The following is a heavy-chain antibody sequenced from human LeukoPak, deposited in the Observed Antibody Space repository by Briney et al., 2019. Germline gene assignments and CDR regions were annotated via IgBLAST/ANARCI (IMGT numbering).Heavy chain of an antibody. V-gene: IGHV3-21*06. J-gene: IGHJ4*02. CDR3: TRDQTPYY. CDR1: GFTLCIYG. Sequence: PGGALRLSCATPGFTLCIYGIHWVRDAPGGGVEWVSHVCNRGDYIHYADSVRGRFTISTNNSKNSLYMQMNSQRAEDTAVYYCTRDQTPYYWGQGTLVTVSS. CDR2: VCNRGDYI.